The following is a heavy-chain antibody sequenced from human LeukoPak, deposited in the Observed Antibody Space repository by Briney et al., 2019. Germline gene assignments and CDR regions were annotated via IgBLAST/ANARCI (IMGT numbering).Heavy chain of an antibody. CDR2: ILYDGSNK. Sequence: PGGSLRLSCAASGFTFSSHGMYWVRQAPSKGLEWVASILYDGSNKFYLDSVKGRFTISRDNSRNTLYLQMNSLRAEDTAVYYCARLTGWDNYYSYMDVWGKGTTVTVSS. J-gene: IGHJ6*03. CDR3: ARLTGWDNYYSYMDV. D-gene: IGHD6-19*01. V-gene: IGHV3-30*02. CDR1: GFTFSSHG.